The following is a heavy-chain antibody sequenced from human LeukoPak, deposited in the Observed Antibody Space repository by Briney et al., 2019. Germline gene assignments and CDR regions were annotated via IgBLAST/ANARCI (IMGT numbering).Heavy chain of an antibody. CDR3: AREKPYYYDSSGPFDY. CDR1: GFTFSSYE. Sequence: PGGSLRLSCAASGFTFSSYEMNWVRQAPGKGLEWVSYISSSGSTIYYADSVKGRFTISRDNAKNSLYLQMNSLRAEDTAVYYCAREKPYYYDSSGPFDYWGQGTLVTVSS. CDR2: ISSSGSTI. D-gene: IGHD3-22*01. J-gene: IGHJ4*02. V-gene: IGHV3-48*03.